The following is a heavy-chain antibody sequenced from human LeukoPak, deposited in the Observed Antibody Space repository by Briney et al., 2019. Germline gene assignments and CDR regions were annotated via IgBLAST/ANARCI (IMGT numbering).Heavy chain of an antibody. V-gene: IGHV5-51*01. CDR2: IYPGDSDT. Sequence: HGESLKISCKGSGYSFTTYWIAWVRQLPGKGLEWMGIIYPGDSDTRFSPSFQGQVTISVDKPISTAYLQWSSLKASDTAIYYCATQTTVVSPIGYWGQGTLVTVSS. CDR1: GYSFTTYW. J-gene: IGHJ4*02. D-gene: IGHD4-23*01. CDR3: ATQTTVVSPIGY.